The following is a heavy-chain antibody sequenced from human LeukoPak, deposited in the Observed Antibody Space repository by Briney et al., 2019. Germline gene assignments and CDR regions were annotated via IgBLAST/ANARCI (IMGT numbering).Heavy chain of an antibody. CDR3: ARDTYYDSSGYYRY. CDR1: GFTVSSNY. Sequence: GGSLRLSCAASGFTVSSNYMSWVRQAPGKGLEWVSLIYSGRSTYYADSVKGRFTISRDNSENTLYLQMNSLRAEDTAVYYCARDTYYDSSGYYRYWGQGTLVTVS. J-gene: IGHJ4*02. CDR2: IYSGRST. V-gene: IGHV3-53*01. D-gene: IGHD3-22*01.